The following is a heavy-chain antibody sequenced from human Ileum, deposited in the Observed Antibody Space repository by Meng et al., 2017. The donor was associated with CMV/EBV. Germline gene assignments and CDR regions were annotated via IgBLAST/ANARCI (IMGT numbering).Heavy chain of an antibody. CDR1: GFGFGHLW. CDR3: ARGGDGGLDY. V-gene: IGHV3-74*01. D-gene: IGHD3-16*01. Sequence: LSFAASGFGFGHLWMHWVRQAPGKGLVWVSYINGDGSDTHYADSVKGRFTISRDNAKNTLYLQVNSLTSEDTAMYYCARGGDGGLDYWGQGTLVTVSS. CDR2: INGDGSDT. J-gene: IGHJ4*02.